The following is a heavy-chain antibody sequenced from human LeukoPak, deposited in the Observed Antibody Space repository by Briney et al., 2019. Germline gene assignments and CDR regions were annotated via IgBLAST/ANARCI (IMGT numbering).Heavy chain of an antibody. Sequence: ASVKVSCKASGYSFASYGVSWVRQAPGQGLEWMGWISGYNANTNYAQKVQDRVTMTTDTSTNTAYMELRSLSSDDTAVYYCARATGGYGGWYFDYRGQGILVTVSS. D-gene: IGHD4-23*01. CDR3: ARATGGYGGWYFDY. V-gene: IGHV1-18*01. CDR1: GYSFASYG. J-gene: IGHJ4*02. CDR2: ISGYNANT.